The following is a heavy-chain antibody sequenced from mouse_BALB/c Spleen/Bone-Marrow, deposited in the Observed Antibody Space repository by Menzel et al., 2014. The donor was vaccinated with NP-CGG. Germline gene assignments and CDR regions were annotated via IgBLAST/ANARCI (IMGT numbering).Heavy chain of an antibody. D-gene: IGHD1-2*01. Sequence: VKLMESGPGLVQPSQSLSITCTVSGFSLTSYGVHWVRQSPGKGLEWLGVIWSGGSTDYNAAFISRLSVSKDNSKSQVFFKMNRLQANDTAIYYCAKNSHYYGYYYAMDYWGQGTSVTVSS. CDR2: IWSGGST. CDR1: GFSLTSYG. CDR3: AKNSHYYGYYYAMDY. J-gene: IGHJ4*01. V-gene: IGHV2-2*02.